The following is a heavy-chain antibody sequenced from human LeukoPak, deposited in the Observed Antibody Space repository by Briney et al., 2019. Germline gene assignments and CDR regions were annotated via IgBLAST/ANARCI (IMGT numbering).Heavy chain of an antibody. CDR3: AKGPLLWN. V-gene: IGHV3-23*01. D-gene: IGHD2/OR15-2a*01. CDR1: GFTFSSSA. Sequence: PGGSLRLSCAASGFTFSSSAMNWVRQAPGKGLEWVSAISGSGGSTYYADSVKGRFTISRDDSRNTLYLQMNSLRAEDTAVYYCAKGPLLWNWGQGTLVTVSS. CDR2: ISGSGGST. J-gene: IGHJ4*02.